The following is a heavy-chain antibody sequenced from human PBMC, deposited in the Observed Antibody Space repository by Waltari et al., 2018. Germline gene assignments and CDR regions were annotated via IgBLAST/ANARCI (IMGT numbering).Heavy chain of an antibody. CDR2: VRSKAYGVTT. D-gene: IGHD2-21*02. J-gene: IGHJ4*02. V-gene: IGHV3-49*03. CDR1: GFIFDDSA. CDR3: TRADAYCGADCYFFFDF. Sequence: EVQLVESGGGLVQLGRSLSLSCTASGFIFDDSAMSWFRQAPGNGLEWVAFVRSKAYGVTTEYAASVKGRFTISRDDSKSIAYLQMNSLKTEDTAVYYCTRADAYCGADCYFFFDFWGQGTLVTVSS.